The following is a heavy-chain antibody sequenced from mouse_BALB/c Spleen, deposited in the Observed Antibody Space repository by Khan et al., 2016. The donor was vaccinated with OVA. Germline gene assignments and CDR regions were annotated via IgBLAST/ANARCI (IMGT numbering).Heavy chain of an antibody. CDR1: GFTFSDYY. CDR3: ARVYYVYCFAY. D-gene: IGHD1-2*01. J-gene: IGHJ3*01. CDR2: IRKKASGYTT. V-gene: IGHV7-3*02. Sequence: EVQLVESGGGLVEPGGSLRLSCATSGFTFSDYYMSWVRQPPGKALEWLGFIRKKASGYTTEYSASVKGRFTISRDNSQSIRYLQMNSLRAEDSATYYCARVYYVYCFAYWVQGTLVTVSA.